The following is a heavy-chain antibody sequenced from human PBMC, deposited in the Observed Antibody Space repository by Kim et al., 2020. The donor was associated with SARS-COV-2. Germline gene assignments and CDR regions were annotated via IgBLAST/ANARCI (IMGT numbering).Heavy chain of an antibody. D-gene: IGHD6-13*01. V-gene: IGHV1-3*01. J-gene: IGHJ4*02. Sequence: KFQGRATITRDTSAGPAYMELSSLRSEDTAVYYCARDLGIAAAGTLDYWGQGTLVTVSS. CDR3: ARDLGIAAAGTLDY.